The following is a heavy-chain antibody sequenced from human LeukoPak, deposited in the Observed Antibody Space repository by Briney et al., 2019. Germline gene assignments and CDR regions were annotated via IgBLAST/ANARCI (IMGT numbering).Heavy chain of an antibody. CDR3: ARGLVVAARGRIYYYYYMDV. V-gene: IGHV3-53*01. Sequence: GGSLRLSCAASGFSVSSNYMSWVRQAPGKGLEWVSVIYSGGSTYYADSVKGRFTIARDNSNNTLYLGMNSLRAEDTAVYYCARGLVVAARGRIYYYYYMDVWGKGTTVTVSS. J-gene: IGHJ6*03. CDR2: IYSGGST. D-gene: IGHD2-15*01. CDR1: GFSVSSNY.